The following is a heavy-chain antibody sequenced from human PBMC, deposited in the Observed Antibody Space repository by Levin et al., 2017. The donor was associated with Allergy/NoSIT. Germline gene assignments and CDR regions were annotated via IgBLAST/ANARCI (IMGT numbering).Heavy chain of an antibody. J-gene: IGHJ4*02. CDR3: TTYSSSWYYFDY. CDR2: IKSKTDGGTT. CDR1: GITFSNAW. Sequence: PGGSLRLSCAASGITFSNAWMSWARQAPGKGLEWVGRIKSKTDGGTTEYAAPVKGRFTISRDDSKNTLYLRMNSLKTEDTAVYFCTTYSSSWYYFDYWGQGTLVTVSS. V-gene: IGHV3-15*01. D-gene: IGHD6-13*01.